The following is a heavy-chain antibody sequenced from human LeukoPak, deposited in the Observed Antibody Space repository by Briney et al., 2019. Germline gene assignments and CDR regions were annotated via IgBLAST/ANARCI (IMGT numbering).Heavy chain of an antibody. Sequence: ASVKVSCKASGYTFTGYYMHWVRQAPGQGLEWMGWINPNSGGANYAQKFQGWVTMTRDTSISTAYMELSRLRSDDTAVYYCARGLRLDYYGSGSYYLAYYYYGMDVWGQGTTVTVSS. V-gene: IGHV1-2*04. J-gene: IGHJ6*02. CDR2: INPNSGGA. CDR3: ARGLRLDYYGSGSYYLAYYYYGMDV. CDR1: GYTFTGYY. D-gene: IGHD3-10*01.